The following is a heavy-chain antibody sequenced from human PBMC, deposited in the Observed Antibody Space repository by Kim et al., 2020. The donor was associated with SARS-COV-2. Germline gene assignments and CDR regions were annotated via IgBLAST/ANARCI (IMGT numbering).Heavy chain of an antibody. CDR3: ARGIGYCSGGSCYSSRYYYGMDV. CDR2: IIPIFGTA. J-gene: IGHJ6*02. CDR1: GGTFSSYA. Sequence: SVKVSCKASGGTFSSYAISWVRQAPGQGLEWMGGIIPIFGTANYAQKFQGRVTITADESTSTAYMELSSLRSEDTAVYYCARGIGYCSGGSCYSSRYYYGMDVWGQGTTVTVSS. V-gene: IGHV1-69*13. D-gene: IGHD2-15*01.